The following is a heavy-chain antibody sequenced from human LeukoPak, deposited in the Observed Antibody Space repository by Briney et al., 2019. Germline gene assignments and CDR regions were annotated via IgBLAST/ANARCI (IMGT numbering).Heavy chain of an antibody. J-gene: IGHJ4*02. CDR1: GFTFSSYG. D-gene: IGHD3-22*01. CDR3: ARDLGYDSSGLIDY. Sequence: GRSLRLSCAASGFTFSSYGMHWVRQAPGKGLEWVAVIWYDGSNKYYADSVKGRFTISRDNSKNTLYLQMNSLRAEDTAVYYCARDLGYDSSGLIDYWGQGTLVTVSS. CDR2: IWYDGSNK. V-gene: IGHV3-33*01.